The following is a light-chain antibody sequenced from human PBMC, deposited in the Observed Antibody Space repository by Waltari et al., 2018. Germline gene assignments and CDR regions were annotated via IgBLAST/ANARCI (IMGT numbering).Light chain of an antibody. CDR1: QSVLFSTNNKNY. V-gene: IGKV4-1*01. Sequence: DIVMTQSPDSLAVSLGERATINCKSSQSVLFSTNNKNYLARYQQKTGQPPKLHFYWASTRQSGVPDRFSGSGSGTDFTLTISSLQAEDVAVYYCQQYLSTLWTFGQGTRVEIK. CDR2: WAS. CDR3: QQYLSTLWT. J-gene: IGKJ1*01.